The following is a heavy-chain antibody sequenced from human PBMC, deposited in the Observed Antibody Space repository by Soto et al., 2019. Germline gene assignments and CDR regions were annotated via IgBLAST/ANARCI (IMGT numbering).Heavy chain of an antibody. Sequence: QVQLVQSGAEVKKPGSSVKVSCKASGGTFSSYTISWVRQAPGQGLEWMGRIIPILGIANYAQKFQGRVTXXAXKYXSTAYMELSSLRSEDTAVYYCARDCCSSTSCYPNYWGQGTLVTVSS. CDR1: GGTFSSYT. CDR2: IIPILGIA. CDR3: ARDCCSSTSCYPNY. D-gene: IGHD2-2*01. J-gene: IGHJ4*02. V-gene: IGHV1-69*08.